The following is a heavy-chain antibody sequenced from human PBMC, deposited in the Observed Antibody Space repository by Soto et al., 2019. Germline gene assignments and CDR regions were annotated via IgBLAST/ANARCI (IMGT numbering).Heavy chain of an antibody. CDR3: ARDVAAMESSGWAPYYYYGMDV. Sequence: GGSLRLSCAASGFSLKSYTMNWVRQAPGKGLEWLASITSSSTYIYYADSVKGRLTISRDNAKNSLYLQMNGLRPDDTAVYYCARDVAAMESSGWAPYYYYGMDVWGQGATVTVSS. V-gene: IGHV3-21*06. CDR2: ITSSSTYI. J-gene: IGHJ6*02. D-gene: IGHD6-19*01. CDR1: GFSLKSYT.